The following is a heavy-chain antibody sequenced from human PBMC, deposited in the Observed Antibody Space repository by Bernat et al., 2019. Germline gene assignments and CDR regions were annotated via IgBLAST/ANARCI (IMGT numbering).Heavy chain of an antibody. Sequence: QVQLVESGGGVVQPGRSLRLSCAASGFTFSSYGMHWVRQAPGKGLEWVAVIWYDGSNKYYADSVKGRFTISRDNSKNTLYLQMNSLRAEDTAVYYCARDGSIAARGGMDGWGQGTTVTVSS. V-gene: IGHV3-33*01. J-gene: IGHJ6*02. CDR2: IWYDGSNK. CDR3: ARDGSIAARGGMDG. CDR1: GFTFSSYG. D-gene: IGHD6-6*01.